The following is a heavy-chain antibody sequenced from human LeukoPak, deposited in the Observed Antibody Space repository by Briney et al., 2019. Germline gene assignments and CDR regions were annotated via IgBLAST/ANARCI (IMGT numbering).Heavy chain of an antibody. CDR2: ISGTSTYI. Sequence: PGGSLRLSCAASGFTFNTHRMHWVRQAPGKGLEWVSSISGTSTYIHYADSVRGRFTISRDNAKNSLYLQMNSLRAEDTAVYFCARDRGFVGVFYSGIDVWGQGTTITVPS. CDR3: ARDRGFVGVFYSGIDV. CDR1: GFTFNTHR. D-gene: IGHD4-11*01. J-gene: IGHJ6*02. V-gene: IGHV3-21*01.